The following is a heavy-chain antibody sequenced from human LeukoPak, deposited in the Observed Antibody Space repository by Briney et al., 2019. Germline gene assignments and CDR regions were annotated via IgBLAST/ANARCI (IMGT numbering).Heavy chain of an antibody. D-gene: IGHD2-2*01. CDR3: AKVRYAGYYFDS. CDR1: GFTLSSYA. J-gene: IGHJ4*02. Sequence: GGSLRLSCAASGFTLSSYAVSWVRQAPGKGLEWVSGMSGSGGNTYYADSVKGRFTISRDISKNTLYLQMNSLRAEDTALYYCAKVRYAGYYFDSWGQGTLVTVSS. CDR2: MSGSGGNT. V-gene: IGHV3-23*01.